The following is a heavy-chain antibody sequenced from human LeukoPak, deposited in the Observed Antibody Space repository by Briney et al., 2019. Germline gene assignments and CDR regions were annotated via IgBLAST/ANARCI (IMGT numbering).Heavy chain of an antibody. CDR1: GYTFTSYG. CDR2: ISAYNGNT. D-gene: IGHD1-26*01. V-gene: IGHV1-18*01. CDR3: ARNTHKRSYEGP. Sequence: ASVKVSCKASGYTFTSYGIGWVRQAPGQGLEWMGWISAYNGNTNYAQKLQGRVTMTTDTSTNIAYMELRSLRSDDTAVYYCARNTHKRSYEGPWGQGTLVTVSS. J-gene: IGHJ5*02.